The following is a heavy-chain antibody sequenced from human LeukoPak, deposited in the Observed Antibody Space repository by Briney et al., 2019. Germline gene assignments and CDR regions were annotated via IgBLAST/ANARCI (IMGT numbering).Heavy chain of an antibody. V-gene: IGHV3-21*04. CDR3: AKDAYYGSGKRIDY. J-gene: IGHJ4*02. CDR1: GFTFSSTS. CDR2: ISSGSSYI. Sequence: GGSLRLSCAASGFTFSSTSMNWVRQAPGKGLEWVSSISSGSSYIFYADSVKGRFTISRDNAKNSLYLQMNSLRAEDTAVYYCAKDAYYGSGKRIDYWGQGTLVTVSS. D-gene: IGHD3-10*01.